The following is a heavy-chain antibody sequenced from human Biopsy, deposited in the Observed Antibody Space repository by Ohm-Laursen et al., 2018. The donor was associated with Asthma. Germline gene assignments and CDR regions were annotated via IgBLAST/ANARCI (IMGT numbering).Heavy chain of an antibody. J-gene: IGHJ3*02. Sequence: SLRLSCSASGFMFRSFGMHWVRQAPGKGLEWVAFVSSDGHDKFYEDSVKGRFTISRDNSRNRLYLQINRLTVEDSALYFCARQLGQDFPDTSAFDIWGQGTKVAVSS. CDR2: VSSDGHDK. CDR3: ARQLGQDFPDTSAFDI. V-gene: IGHV3-30*03. D-gene: IGHD3-22*01. CDR1: GFMFRSFG.